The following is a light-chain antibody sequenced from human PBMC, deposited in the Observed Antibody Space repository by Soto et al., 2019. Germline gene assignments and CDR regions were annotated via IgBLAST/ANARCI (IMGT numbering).Light chain of an antibody. V-gene: IGLV1-47*01. CDR2: RNN. CDR3: AAWDDSLSVGV. Sequence: QSVLTQPPSASGTPGQRVTISCSGSSSNIGSNYVYWYQQLPGTAPKLLIYRNNQRPSGVPDRFSGSKSGTSASLAISGLRSEDEADYYCAAWDDSLSVGVFGGRTKLTVL. CDR1: SSNIGSNY. J-gene: IGLJ3*02.